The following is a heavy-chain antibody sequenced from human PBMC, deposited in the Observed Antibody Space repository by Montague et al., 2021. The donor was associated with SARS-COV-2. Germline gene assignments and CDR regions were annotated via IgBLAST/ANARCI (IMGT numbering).Heavy chain of an antibody. CDR2: VTTSGTT. J-gene: IGHJ4*02. CDR1: GGSITGFS. V-gene: IGHV4-4*07. Sequence: SETLSLTCAVSGGSITGFSWSWVRQPAGKGLEWIGRVTTSGTTNYSPSLRSRVTMSVDTSKNQFSLNLNSVTAADTAIYYGARTPTRPLSLDSWGQGTLVTVSS. D-gene: IGHD6-6*01. CDR3: ARTPTRPLSLDS.